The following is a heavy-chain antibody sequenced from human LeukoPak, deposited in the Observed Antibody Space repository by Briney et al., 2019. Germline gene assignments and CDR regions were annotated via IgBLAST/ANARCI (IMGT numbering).Heavy chain of an antibody. V-gene: IGHV1-18*01. J-gene: IGHJ5*02. CDR3: ARCRPRYSIVGATMSFWLDP. D-gene: IGHD1-26*01. CDR1: GYTFTSYG. CDR2: ISAYNGNT. Sequence: ASVKVSCKASGYTFTSYGISWVRQAPGQGLEWMGWISAYNGNTNYAQKLRGRVTMTTDTSTSTAYMELRSLRSDDTAVYYCARCRPRYSIVGATMSFWLDPWGQGTLVTVSS.